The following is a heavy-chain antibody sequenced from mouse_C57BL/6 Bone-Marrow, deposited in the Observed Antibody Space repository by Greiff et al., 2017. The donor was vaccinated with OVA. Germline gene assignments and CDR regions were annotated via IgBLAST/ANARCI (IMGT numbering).Heavy chain of an antibody. CDR3: ARTHYYGSSVWYFDV. J-gene: IGHJ1*03. V-gene: IGHV1-64*01. Sequence: QVQLQQPGAELVKPGASVKLSCKASGYTFTSYWMHWVKQRPGQGLEWIGMIHPNSGSTNYNEKFKSKATLTVDKSSSTAYMQLSSLTSEDSAVYYCARTHYYGSSVWYFDVWGTGTTVTVSS. CDR2: IHPNSGST. CDR1: GYTFTSYW. D-gene: IGHD1-1*01.